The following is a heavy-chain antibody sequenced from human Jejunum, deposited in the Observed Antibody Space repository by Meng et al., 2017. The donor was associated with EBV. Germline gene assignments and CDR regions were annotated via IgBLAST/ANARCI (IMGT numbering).Heavy chain of an antibody. CDR1: GGSVSSATYY. Sequence: QGLVRGGRPGLVTPTRDLFLSRAGAGGSVSSATYYWTWIRQPPGKGLEWIGYIYNSGSTNYNPSLKSRATISLDTSKNQFSLKLSSVTAADTAMYYCARNWNFWGRGTLVTVSS. D-gene: IGHD1-1*01. CDR3: ARNWNF. CDR2: IYNSGST. J-gene: IGHJ4*02. V-gene: IGHV4-61*01.